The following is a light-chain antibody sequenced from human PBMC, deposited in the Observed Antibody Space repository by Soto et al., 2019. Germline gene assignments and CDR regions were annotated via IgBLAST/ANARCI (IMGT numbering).Light chain of an antibody. J-gene: IGLJ1*01. V-gene: IGLV1-40*01. CDR3: QSYDSSLSGYV. CDR2: GNS. CDR1: SSNIGAGYD. Sequence: QSVLTQPPSVSGAPGQRVTISCTGSSSNIGAGYDVHWYQQLPGTAPKLLIYGNSNRPSGVPDRFSGSKPGTSASLAITGLQAEDEADYYCQSYDSSLSGYVFGTGTKSPS.